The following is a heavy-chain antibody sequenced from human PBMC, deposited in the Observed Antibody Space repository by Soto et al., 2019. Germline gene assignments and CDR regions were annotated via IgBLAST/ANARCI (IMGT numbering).Heavy chain of an antibody. CDR2: IKSKTDGGTT. Sequence: SVSNAWMNWVRQAPGKGLEWVGRIKSKTDGGTTDYAAPVKGRFTISRDDSKNTLYLQMNSLKTEDTAVYYCTTENGVLRYFDWQGWDFDLWGRGTLVTVSS. J-gene: IGHJ2*01. CDR3: TTENGVLRYFDWQGWDFDL. V-gene: IGHV3-15*07. CDR1: SVSNAW. D-gene: IGHD3-9*01.